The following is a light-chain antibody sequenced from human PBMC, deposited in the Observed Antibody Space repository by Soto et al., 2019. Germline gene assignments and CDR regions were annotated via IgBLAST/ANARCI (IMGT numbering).Light chain of an antibody. CDR1: QSVRNY. Sequence: DIQMTQSPSSLSASVGDRVTITCRASQSVRNYVNWFQQKPGKAPKLLIYAASSLESGVSSRFSGSGSGTDFTLTISSLQPEDFATYHCQQTYSAAHTFGQGTKLEIK. CDR2: AAS. J-gene: IGKJ2*01. V-gene: IGKV1-39*01. CDR3: QQTYSAAHT.